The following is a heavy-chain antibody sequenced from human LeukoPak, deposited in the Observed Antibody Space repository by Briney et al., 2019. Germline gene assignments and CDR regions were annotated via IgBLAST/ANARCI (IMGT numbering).Heavy chain of an antibody. D-gene: IGHD1-26*01. CDR3: VRGYSGVSVYAFDI. V-gene: IGHV3-72*01. CDR2: IGNKANIYTT. CDR1: GYGFSDQY. Sequence: GGSLRLSCAASGYGFSDQYMDWVRQAPGEGLEWVGRIGNKANIYTTEYAASVKGRFIISRDDSKKSLYLQMNGLKTEDTAVYHCVRGYSGVSVYAFDIWGQGTMVTVSS. J-gene: IGHJ3*02.